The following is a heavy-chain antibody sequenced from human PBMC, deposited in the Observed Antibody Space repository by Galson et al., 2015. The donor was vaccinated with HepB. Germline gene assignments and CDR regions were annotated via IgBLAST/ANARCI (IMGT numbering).Heavy chain of an antibody. D-gene: IGHD3-10*01. CDR3: ARDYYVSGSYPRLYYFDY. CDR1: GYTFTSYY. Sequence: SVKVSCKASGYTFTSYYMHWVRQAPGQGLEWMGIINPSGGSTSYAQKFQGRVTMTRDTSTSTVYMELSSLRSEDTAVYYCARDYYVSGSYPRLYYFDYWGQGTLVTVSS. J-gene: IGHJ4*02. CDR2: INPSGGST. V-gene: IGHV1-46*03.